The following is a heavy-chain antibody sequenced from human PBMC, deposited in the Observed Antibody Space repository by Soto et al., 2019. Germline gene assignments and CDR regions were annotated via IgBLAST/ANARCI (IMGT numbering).Heavy chain of an antibody. V-gene: IGHV1-3*01. D-gene: IGHD3-3*01. CDR2: INAGNGNT. J-gene: IGHJ6*03. Sequence: QRLEWMGWINAGNGNTKYSQKFQGRVTITRDTSASTAYMELSSPRSEDTAVYYCARDNYDFWSGYYTPTIHYYCLGVWGEPTMGTVS. CDR3: ARDNYDFWSGYYTPTIHYYCLGV.